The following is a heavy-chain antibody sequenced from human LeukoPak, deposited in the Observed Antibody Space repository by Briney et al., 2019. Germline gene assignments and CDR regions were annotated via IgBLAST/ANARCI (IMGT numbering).Heavy chain of an antibody. CDR3: ARDGNSSSWYNY. CDR1: GYTFSDYY. J-gene: IGHJ4*02. V-gene: IGHV1-2*02. D-gene: IGHD6-13*01. Sequence: ASVKVSCKASGYTFSDYYMQWVRQAPGQGLEWMGWINPNTGATTHAQKFQGRVTMTRDTSISTAYMELSRLRSDDTAVYYCARDGNSSSWYNYWGQGTLVTVSS. CDR2: INPNTGAT.